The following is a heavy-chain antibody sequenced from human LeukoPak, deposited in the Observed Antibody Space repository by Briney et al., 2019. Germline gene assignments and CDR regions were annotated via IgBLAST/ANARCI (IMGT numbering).Heavy chain of an antibody. D-gene: IGHD6-19*01. CDR1: GYSFTTYW. V-gene: IGHV5-51*01. J-gene: IGHJ4*02. CDR3: ALGMYRSGWRFDY. Sequence: GESLKISCEGSGYSFTTYWIGWVRQMPGKGLEWMGIIYPGDSDTRYRPSFQGQVTISADKSISTAYLQWSSLKASGTAMYYCALGMYRSGWRFDYWGQGTLVTVSS. CDR2: IYPGDSDT.